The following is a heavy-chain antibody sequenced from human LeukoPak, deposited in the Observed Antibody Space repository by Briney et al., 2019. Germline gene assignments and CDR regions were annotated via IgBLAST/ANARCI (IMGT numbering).Heavy chain of an antibody. V-gene: IGHV1-46*01. CDR3: ATAPPYIGTYGGVPFDM. CDR1: GYSFSTYY. J-gene: IGHJ3*02. D-gene: IGHD1-26*01. Sequence: ASVNVSCKASGYSFSTYYTHWVRQAPRQGLEWIGLINPSGAGTNYAQKFQGRVSVTRDTSTTTVYMELSSLRSDDTAVYYCATAPPYIGTYGGVPFDMWGQGTMVTVSS. CDR2: INPSGAGT.